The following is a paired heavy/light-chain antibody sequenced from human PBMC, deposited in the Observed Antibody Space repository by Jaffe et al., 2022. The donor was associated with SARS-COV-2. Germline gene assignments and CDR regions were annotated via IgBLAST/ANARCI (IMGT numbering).Heavy chain of an antibody. V-gene: IGHV4-31*03. D-gene: IGHD1-26*01. J-gene: IGHJ2*01. CDR3: ARAWVKGGRYWYFDL. CDR1: GGSMNSGDYH. CDR2: IYYRGST. Sequence: QVQLQESGPGLVKPSQTLSLTCTVSGGSMNSGDYHWNWIRQYPEKGLECIGYIYYRGSTYYNPSLKSRVTISVDTSKNQFSLKLSSVTAADTAVYYCARAWVKGGRYWYFDLWGRGTLVTVSS.
Light chain of an antibody. CDR1: SSDVGAYNY. CDR3: NSYTSSSTLV. V-gene: IGLV2-14*01. CDR2: EVS. J-gene: IGLJ2*01. Sequence: QSALTQPASVSGSPGQSITISCTGTSSDVGAYNYVSWYQQHPGKAPKLMIYEVSNRPSGVPDRFSGSKSGNTASLTISGLQAEDEANYYCNSYTSSSTLVFGGGTKLTVL.